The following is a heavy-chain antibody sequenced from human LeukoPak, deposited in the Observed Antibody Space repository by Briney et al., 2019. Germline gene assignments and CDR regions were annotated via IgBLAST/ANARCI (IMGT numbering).Heavy chain of an antibody. D-gene: IGHD5-12*01. CDR2: ISWDGGST. CDR3: AKGLALVAKSGPFDY. V-gene: IGHV3-43*01. J-gene: IGHJ4*02. CDR1: GFTFDDYT. Sequence: GGSLRLSCAASGFTFDDYTMHWVRQAPGKGLELVSLISWDGGSTYYADSVKGRFTISRDNSKNSLYLQMNSLRTEDTALYYCAKGLALVAKSGPFDYWGQGTLVTVSS.